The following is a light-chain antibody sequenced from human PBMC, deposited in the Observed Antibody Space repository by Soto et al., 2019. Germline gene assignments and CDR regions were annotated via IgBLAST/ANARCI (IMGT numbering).Light chain of an antibody. V-gene: IGKV1-12*01. CDR3: QQTTSSPLT. Sequence: DLQMTQSPPFVSASVGDRVTITCRASQDISTWLAWYQQKPGKAPELLIYGSSTLQGGVPSSFSGSGSGTDFTLTISNLQPEDIATYYCQQTTSSPLTFGGGTKVEIK. J-gene: IGKJ4*01. CDR2: GSS. CDR1: QDISTW.